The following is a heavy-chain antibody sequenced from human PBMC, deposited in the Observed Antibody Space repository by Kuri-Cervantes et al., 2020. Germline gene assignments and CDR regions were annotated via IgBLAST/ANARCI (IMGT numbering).Heavy chain of an antibody. CDR2: IYHSGST. J-gene: IGHJ4*02. Sequence: LRLSCAVSGGSISSGGYSWSWVRQPPGKGLEWIGYIYHSGSTYYNPSLKTRVPISVDTSKSQFSLKLSSVTAADTAVYYCARGAGDSRGTDFDYWGQGTLVTVSS. V-gene: IGHV4-30-2*01. D-gene: IGHD3-22*01. CDR1: GGSISSGGYS. CDR3: ARGAGDSRGTDFDY.